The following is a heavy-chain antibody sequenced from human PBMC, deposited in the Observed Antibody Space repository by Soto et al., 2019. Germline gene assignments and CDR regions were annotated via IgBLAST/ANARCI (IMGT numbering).Heavy chain of an antibody. Sequence: PGGSLRLSCAASGFMFSAYTMTWVRQAPGKGLEWLSSISDDSSYIDYADSLRGRFTVSRDNARNSLYLQMDSLGAEDTGVYYCATPYYFNHWGPGTPVTVSS. D-gene: IGHD3-16*01. CDR1: GFMFSAYT. V-gene: IGHV3-21*01. J-gene: IGHJ1*01. CDR3: ATPYYFNH. CDR2: ISDDSSYI.